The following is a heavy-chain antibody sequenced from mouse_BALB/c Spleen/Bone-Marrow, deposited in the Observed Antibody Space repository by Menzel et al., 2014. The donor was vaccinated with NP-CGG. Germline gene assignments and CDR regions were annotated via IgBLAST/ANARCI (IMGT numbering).Heavy chain of an antibody. Sequence: DVMLVESGGGLVKPGGSLKLSCSASGFTFSSSIMSWVRQTPEKRLEWVATISTGGTYTYYPDSVKGRFTISRDSAKNTLYLQMSSLKSEDTAMYYCSRGCGNCFDCWGQGTTLTVSS. J-gene: IGHJ2*01. D-gene: IGHD1-1*02. V-gene: IGHV5-6-4*01. CDR3: SRGCGNCFDC. CDR2: ISTGGTYT. CDR1: GFTFSSSI.